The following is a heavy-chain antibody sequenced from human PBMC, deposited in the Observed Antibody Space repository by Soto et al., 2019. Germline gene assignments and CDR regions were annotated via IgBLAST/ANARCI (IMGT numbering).Heavy chain of an antibody. V-gene: IGHV4-4*02. CDR1: GGSFTSNNW. J-gene: IGHJ4*02. D-gene: IGHD1-7*01. CDR3: ASRDQGTSVDX. Sequence: SETLSLTFAVSGGSFTSNNWWTWVRQPPGQGLEWIGEIYRTGSTNYNKSLKSRVTISLDKSENQFSLKVTSLTAADTAVYYCASRDQGTSVDXWGQGTLVTVSX. CDR2: IYRTGST.